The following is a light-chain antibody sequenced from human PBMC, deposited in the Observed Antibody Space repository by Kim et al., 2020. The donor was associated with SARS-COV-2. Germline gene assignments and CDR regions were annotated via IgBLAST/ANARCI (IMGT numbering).Light chain of an antibody. J-gene: IGKJ1*01. CDR2: DAS. V-gene: IGKV3-11*01. CDR1: QSIRRY. CDR3: QQRSNWWT. Sequence: SLSPGERATLSCEASQSIRRYLAWYQQKPGQAPRLLIYDASNRATGIPARFSGSGSGTDFTLTISSLEPEDFAVYYCQQRSNWWTFGQGTKVEIK.